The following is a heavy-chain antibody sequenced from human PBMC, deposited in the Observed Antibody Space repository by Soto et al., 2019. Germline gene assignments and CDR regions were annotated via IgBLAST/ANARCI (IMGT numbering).Heavy chain of an antibody. V-gene: IGHV1-46*03. CDR2: INPSGGYT. CDR3: ARGGGIVVVTAPYGH. CDR1: GYAFTSYY. Sequence: ASVKVSWKAAGYAFTSYYMNWVRQAPGQGLEWLGIINPSGGYTTYAQRFLGRVTMTSDTSTSTVHMELGSLTSEDTAVYYCARGGGIVVVTAPYGHWGQGTLVTSPQ. J-gene: IGHJ4*02. D-gene: IGHD2-21*02.